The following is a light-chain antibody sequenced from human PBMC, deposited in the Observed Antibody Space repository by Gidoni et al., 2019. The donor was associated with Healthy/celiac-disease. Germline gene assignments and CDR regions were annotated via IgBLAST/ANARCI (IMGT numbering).Light chain of an antibody. Sequence: EIVLTHSPATLSLSPGERATLSCRSSQSVSSYLAWYQQKPGQAPRLLIYDASNRATGIPARFSGSGSGTDFTLTISSLEPEDFAVYYCQQRSNWRWTFGQGTKVKIK. CDR1: QSVSSY. V-gene: IGKV3-11*01. CDR2: DAS. J-gene: IGKJ1*01. CDR3: QQRSNWRWT.